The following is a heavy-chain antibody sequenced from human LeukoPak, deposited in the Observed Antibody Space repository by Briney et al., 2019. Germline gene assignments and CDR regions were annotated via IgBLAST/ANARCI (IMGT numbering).Heavy chain of an antibody. CDR1: GYTFTNYD. J-gene: IGHJ4*02. V-gene: IGHV1-8*01. D-gene: IGHD6-13*01. CDR2: MNPNNGNT. Sequence: ASVKVSCKASGYTFTNYDINWVRQATGQGLEWMGWMNPNNGNTGYAQKFQGRVTMTRNTSISTAYMELSSLRSGGTAVYYCARAPRGSSWYYFDYWGQGTLVTVSS. CDR3: ARAPRGSSWYYFDY.